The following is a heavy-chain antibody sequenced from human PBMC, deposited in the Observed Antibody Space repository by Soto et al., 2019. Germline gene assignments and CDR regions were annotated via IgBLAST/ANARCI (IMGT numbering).Heavy chain of an antibody. CDR1: GGTFSSYA. CDR2: IIPIFGTA. CDR3: ARTGDYYDSSGYYSYSFDY. V-gene: IGHV1-69*13. J-gene: IGHJ4*02. D-gene: IGHD3-22*01. Sequence: ASVKVSCKASGGTFSSYAISWVRQAPGQGLEWMGGIIPIFGTANYAQKFQGRVTITADESTSTAYMELSSLRSEDTAVYYCARTGDYYDSSGYYSYSFDYWGQGTLVTVSS.